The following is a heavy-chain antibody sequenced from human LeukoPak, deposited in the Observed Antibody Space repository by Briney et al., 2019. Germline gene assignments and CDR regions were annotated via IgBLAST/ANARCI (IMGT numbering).Heavy chain of an antibody. CDR2: ISAGGDNT. CDR1: GLTFNNYG. J-gene: IGHJ4*02. CDR3: AKSRYNYGSSLDY. D-gene: IGHD5-18*01. V-gene: IGHV3-23*01. Sequence: GGSLRLSCVASGLTFNNYGMTWVRQAPGKGLEWVSTISAGGDNTYYGDSVKGRFTISRDNSKNTLPLQMNSLRVEDTAVYYCAKSRYNYGSSLDYWGQGTLVTVSS.